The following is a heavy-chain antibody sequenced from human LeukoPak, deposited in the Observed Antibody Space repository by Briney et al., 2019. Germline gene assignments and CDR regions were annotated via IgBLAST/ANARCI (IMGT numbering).Heavy chain of an antibody. D-gene: IGHD3-22*01. J-gene: IGHJ3*02. CDR1: GYSFTNYA. CDR3: ARDPMGAMRRSSGAFDI. V-gene: IGHV1-69*04. CDR2: IIPILGIA. Sequence: SVKVSCKASGYSFTNYALNWVRQAPGQGLEWMGRIIPILGIANYAQKFQGRVTITADESTSTAYMELSSLRSEDTAVYYCARDPMGAMRRSSGAFDIWGQGTMVTVSS.